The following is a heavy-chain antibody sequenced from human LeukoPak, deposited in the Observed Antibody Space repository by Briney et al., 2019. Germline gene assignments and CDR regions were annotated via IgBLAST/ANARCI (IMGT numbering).Heavy chain of an antibody. V-gene: IGHV3-48*04. CDR1: GFTFSSYW. CDR2: ISSSGSSK. D-gene: IGHD2-2*01. J-gene: IGHJ4*02. Sequence: GGSLRLSCAASGFTFSSYWMSWVRQAPGKGLEWVSYISSSGSSKYYADSVKGRFTIARDNAENSLYLQMSSLTAEDTAVYYCARIYCSITNCNFYFDYWGQGTLVTVSS. CDR3: ARIYCSITNCNFYFDY.